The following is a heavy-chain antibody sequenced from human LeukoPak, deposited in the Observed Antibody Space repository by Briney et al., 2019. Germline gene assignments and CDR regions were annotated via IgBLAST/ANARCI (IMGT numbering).Heavy chain of an antibody. D-gene: IGHD6-19*01. Sequence: GGSLRLSCAASGFTFSSYWMHWVRQAPGKGLVWVSRINSDGSSTSYADSVKGRFTISRDNAKNTLYLQMNSLRAEDTAVYDCASRVQYSSGWYTKDMIIWGQGTMVTVSS. CDR3: ASRVQYSSGWYTKDMII. CDR1: GFTFSSYW. V-gene: IGHV3-74*01. CDR2: INSDGSST. J-gene: IGHJ3*02.